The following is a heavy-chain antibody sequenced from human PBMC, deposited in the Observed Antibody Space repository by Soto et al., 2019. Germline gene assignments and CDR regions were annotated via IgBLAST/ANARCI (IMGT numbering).Heavy chain of an antibody. J-gene: IGHJ4*02. Sequence: GGSLSLSCPASGFPFRSYAMSWVRQAPERGLEWVSAISGSGDSTYHTDSVKGRFTISRDNSKNTLYLQMNSLRAEDTAVYYCARVSGKQWLVSPLDYWGQGTLVTVSS. D-gene: IGHD6-19*01. CDR1: GFPFRSYA. CDR3: ARVSGKQWLVSPLDY. V-gene: IGHV3-23*01. CDR2: ISGSGDST.